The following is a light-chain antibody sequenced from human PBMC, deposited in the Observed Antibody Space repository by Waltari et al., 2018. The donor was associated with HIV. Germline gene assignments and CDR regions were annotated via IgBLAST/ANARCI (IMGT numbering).Light chain of an antibody. V-gene: IGKV1-9*01. CDR1: QDISTY. Sequence: ISCRASQDISTYLAWYQQKPGEAPKLLIHGASTLHRGVTSRFSGSGSGTDFTLTIKNLRPEDFAIYYCQQLHSFPLIFGGGTKVE. J-gene: IGKJ4*01. CDR3: QQLHSFPLI. CDR2: GAS.